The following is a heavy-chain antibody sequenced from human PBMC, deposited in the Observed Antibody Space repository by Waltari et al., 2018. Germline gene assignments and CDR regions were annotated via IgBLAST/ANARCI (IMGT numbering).Heavy chain of an antibody. V-gene: IGHV1-69*01. Sequence: QVQLVQSGAEVKKPGSSVKVSCKASGGTFSSYAISWVRQAPGQGLEWMGGSSPIFGTASYAQKFQGRVTITADESTSTAYMELSSLRSEDTAVYYCATFRPGYCSGGSCYQGHYWGQGTLVTVSS. J-gene: IGHJ4*02. CDR1: GGTFSSYA. CDR3: ATFRPGYCSGGSCYQGHY. CDR2: SSPIFGTA. D-gene: IGHD2-15*01.